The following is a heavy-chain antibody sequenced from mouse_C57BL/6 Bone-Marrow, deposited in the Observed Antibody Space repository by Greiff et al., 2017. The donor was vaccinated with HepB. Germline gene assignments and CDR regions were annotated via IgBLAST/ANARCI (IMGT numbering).Heavy chain of an antibody. D-gene: IGHD1-1*01. V-gene: IGHV14-3*01. CDR2: IDPANGNT. Sequence: EVKLVESVAELVRPGASVKLSCTASGFNIKNTYMHWVKQRPEQGLEWIGRIDPANGNTKYAPKFQGKATITADTSSNTAYLQLSSLTSEDTAIYYCARNYLYYYGSRKDYWGQGTTLTVSS. CDR1: GFNIKNTY. J-gene: IGHJ2*01. CDR3: ARNYLYYYGSRKDY.